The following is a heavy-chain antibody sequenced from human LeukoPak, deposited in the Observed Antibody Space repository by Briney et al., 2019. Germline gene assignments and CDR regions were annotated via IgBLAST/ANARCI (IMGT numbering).Heavy chain of an antibody. D-gene: IGHD2-2*02. J-gene: IGHJ6*02. CDR1: GGSFSGYY. CDR3: ARGGRGLYKHIPYGMDV. V-gene: IGHV4-34*01. CDR2: INHSGST. Sequence: PSETLSLTCAVYGGSFSGYYWSWIRQPPGKGLEWIGEINHSGSTNYNPSLKSRVTISVDTSKIQFSLKLSSVTAADTAVYYCARGGRGLYKHIPYGMDVWGQGTTVTVSS.